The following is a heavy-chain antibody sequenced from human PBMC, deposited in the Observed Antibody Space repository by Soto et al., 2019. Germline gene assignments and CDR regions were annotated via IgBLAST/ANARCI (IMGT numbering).Heavy chain of an antibody. D-gene: IGHD2-2*01. CDR3: SRESTSGLGY. Sequence: QVQLVQSGAEVKKPGSSVKVSCQTSGGSFGIYPISWVRQAPGQGLEWVGRVIPILNVANYTQKLHGRLTLTADKSTTTAYMELSSLTSEDTAVYYCSRESTSGLGYWGQVTLVTVSS. J-gene: IGHJ4*02. CDR2: VIPILNVA. V-gene: IGHV1-69*04. CDR1: GGSFGIYP.